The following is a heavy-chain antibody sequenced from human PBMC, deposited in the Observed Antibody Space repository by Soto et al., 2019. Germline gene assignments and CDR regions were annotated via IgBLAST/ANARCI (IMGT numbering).Heavy chain of an antibody. V-gene: IGHV4-34*01. CDR3: ARGSRITIFGARRYYYGMDV. Sequence: SETLSLTCAVYGGSFSGYYWGWIRQPPGKGLEWIGEINHSGSTNYNPSLKSRVTISVDTSKNQFSLKLSSVTAADTAVYYCARGSRITIFGARRYYYGMDVWGQGTTVTVSS. J-gene: IGHJ6*02. D-gene: IGHD3-3*01. CDR2: INHSGST. CDR1: GGSFSGYY.